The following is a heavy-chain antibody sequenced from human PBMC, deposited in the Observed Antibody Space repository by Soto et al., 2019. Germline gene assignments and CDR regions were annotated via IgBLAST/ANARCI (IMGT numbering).Heavy chain of an antibody. CDR2: IYYSGRT. V-gene: IGHV4-39*01. D-gene: IGHD3-22*01. CDR1: GGSISSTNHY. J-gene: IGHJ4*02. CDR3: ARHGYYYDSTGYYYFV. Sequence: QLQLQESGPGLVKPSETLSLACTVSGGSISSTNHYWGWIRQPPGKGLEWIGDIYYSGRTRYNPSLKSRVTISVDTSKNQFSLKLISVTAADTAVYYCARHGYYYDSTGYYYFVWGQGTLVTVSS.